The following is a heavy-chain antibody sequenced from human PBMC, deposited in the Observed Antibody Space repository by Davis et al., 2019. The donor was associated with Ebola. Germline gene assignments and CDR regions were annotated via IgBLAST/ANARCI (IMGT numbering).Heavy chain of an antibody. CDR2: IYSGGST. V-gene: IGHV3-53*01. D-gene: IGHD2-2*01. Sequence: GGSLRLSCAASGFTVSSNYMSWVRQAPGKGLEWVSVIYSGGSTYYADSVKGRFTISRDNSKNTLYLQMNSLRAEDTAVYYCAKDPGDIVVVPAQLWGQGTLVTVSS. J-gene: IGHJ4*02. CDR1: GFTVSSNY. CDR3: AKDPGDIVVVPAQL.